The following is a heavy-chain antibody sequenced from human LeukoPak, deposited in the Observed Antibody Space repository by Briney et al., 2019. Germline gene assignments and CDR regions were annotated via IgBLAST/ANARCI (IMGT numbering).Heavy chain of an antibody. Sequence: SQTLSLTCTVSGGSISSSSYYWSWIRQTAGKGLEWIGRIYTTGSTNYNPFLKSRVTMSVDTSKNQFSLKLSSVTGADAAVYYCARDSSGYYYLFDYWGQGTLVTVSS. V-gene: IGHV4-61*02. J-gene: IGHJ4*02. CDR1: GGSISSSSYY. D-gene: IGHD3-22*01. CDR2: IYTTGST. CDR3: ARDSSGYYYLFDY.